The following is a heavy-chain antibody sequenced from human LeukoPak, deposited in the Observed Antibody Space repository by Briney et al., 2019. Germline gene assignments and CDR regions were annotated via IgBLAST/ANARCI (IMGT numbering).Heavy chain of an antibody. D-gene: IGHD6-19*01. V-gene: IGHV3-21*01. J-gene: IGHJ4*02. CDR1: GFTFSSYS. Sequence: GGSLRLSCAASGFTFSSYSMNRVRQAPGKGLEWVSSISSSSSYIYYADSVKGRFTISRDNAKNSLYLQMNSLRAEDTAVYYCARGSRYSSGWYDYWGQGTLVTVSS. CDR3: ARGSRYSSGWYDY. CDR2: ISSSSSYI.